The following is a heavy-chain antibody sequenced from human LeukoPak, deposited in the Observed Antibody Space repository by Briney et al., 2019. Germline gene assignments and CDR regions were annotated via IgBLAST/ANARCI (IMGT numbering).Heavy chain of an antibody. Sequence: PGGSLRLSCAASGFTFSSYSMNWVRQAPGKGLEWVSSISSSSSYIYYADSAKGRFTISRDNAKNSLYLQMNSLRAEDTAVYYCARVVSSSGRCDYWGQGTLVTVSS. J-gene: IGHJ4*02. CDR2: ISSSSSYI. CDR1: GFTFSSYS. D-gene: IGHD3-22*01. V-gene: IGHV3-21*01. CDR3: ARVVSSSGRCDY.